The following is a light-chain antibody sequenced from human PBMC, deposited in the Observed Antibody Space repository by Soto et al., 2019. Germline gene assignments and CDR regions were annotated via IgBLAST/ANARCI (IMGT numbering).Light chain of an antibody. CDR1: QGISSY. V-gene: IGKV1-9*01. CDR2: DAS. CDR3: QQLDSYSLT. Sequence: DIQLTQSPSFLSASVGDRVTITCRASQGISSYLAWYQQKPGKAPKLLIYDASTLQSGVPSRFSGSGSGTEFTLTISSLQSEDFATYDCQQLDSYSLTFGEGPKVEIK. J-gene: IGKJ4*01.